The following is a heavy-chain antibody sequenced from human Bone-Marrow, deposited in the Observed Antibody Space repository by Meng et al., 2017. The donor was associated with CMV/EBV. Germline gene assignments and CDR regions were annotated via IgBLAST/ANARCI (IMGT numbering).Heavy chain of an antibody. CDR3: ATQGVTTALFDY. J-gene: IGHJ4*02. V-gene: IGHV4-34*01. CDR2: INHSGST. CDR1: GGSFSGYY. Sequence: SETLSLTCAVYGGSFSGYYWSWIRQPPGKGLEWIGEINHSGSTNYNPSLKSRVTISVDTSKNQFSLKLSSVTAADTAIYYCATQGVTTALFDYWGQVTLVTVSS. D-gene: IGHD3-22*01.